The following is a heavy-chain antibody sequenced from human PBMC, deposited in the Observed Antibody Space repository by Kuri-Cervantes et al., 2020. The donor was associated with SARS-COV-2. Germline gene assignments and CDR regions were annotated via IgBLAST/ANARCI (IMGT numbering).Heavy chain of an antibody. D-gene: IGHD3-16*01. Sequence: GESLKISCAASGFPFSTYVMTWVRQAPGKGLEWLSALSSSGDITYYADSVKGRFTISRDNSKNTLYLQMNSLRAEDTAVYYCAKWGSHAIDYWGQGTLVTVSS. J-gene: IGHJ4*02. V-gene: IGHV3-23*01. CDR1: GFPFSTYV. CDR3: AKWGSHAIDY. CDR2: LSSSGDIT.